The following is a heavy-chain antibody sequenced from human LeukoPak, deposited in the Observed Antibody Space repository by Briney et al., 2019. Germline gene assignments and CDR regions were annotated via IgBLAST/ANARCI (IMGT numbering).Heavy chain of an antibody. J-gene: IGHJ4*02. Sequence: GGSLRLSCAASGFTFSSYAMHWVRQAPGKGLEWVAVISYDGSNKYYADSVKGRFTISRDNSKNTLYLQMNSLRAEDTAVYYCARVGGSSSVENYWGQGTLVTVSS. CDR2: ISYDGSNK. V-gene: IGHV3-30-3*01. CDR1: GFTFSSYA. D-gene: IGHD6-6*01. CDR3: ARVGGSSSVENY.